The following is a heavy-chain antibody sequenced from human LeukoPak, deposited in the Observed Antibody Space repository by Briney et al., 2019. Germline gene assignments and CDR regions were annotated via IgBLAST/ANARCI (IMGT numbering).Heavy chain of an antibody. Sequence: ASVKVSCKASGYTFTGYYMHWVRQAPGQGLEWMGWINPNSGGTNYAQKFQGRVTMTRDTSISTAYMELSRLRSDDTAVYYCARDVSAGGTNWFDPWGQGTLVTVSS. CDR3: ARDVSAGGTNWFDP. CDR2: INPNSGGT. J-gene: IGHJ5*02. D-gene: IGHD3-16*01. CDR1: GYTFTGYY. V-gene: IGHV1-2*02.